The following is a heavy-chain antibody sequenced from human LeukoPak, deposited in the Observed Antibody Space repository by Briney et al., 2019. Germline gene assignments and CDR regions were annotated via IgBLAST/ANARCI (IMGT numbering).Heavy chain of an antibody. V-gene: IGHV1-69*05. Sequence: SVKVSCKASGGTFSSYAISWVRQAPGQGLEWMGGIIPIFGTANYAQKFQGRVTITTDESTSTAYMELSSLRSEDTAVYYCAMDFWSGYYSAPFDYWDQGTLVTVSS. CDR3: AMDFWSGYYSAPFDY. J-gene: IGHJ4*02. CDR2: IIPIFGTA. CDR1: GGTFSSYA. D-gene: IGHD3-3*01.